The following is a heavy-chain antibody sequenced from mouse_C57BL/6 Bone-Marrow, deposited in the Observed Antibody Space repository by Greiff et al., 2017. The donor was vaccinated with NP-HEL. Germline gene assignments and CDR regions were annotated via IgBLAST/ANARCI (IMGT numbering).Heavy chain of an antibody. CDR3: ARIALPWYFEG. J-gene: IGHJ1*03. CDR2: IWWDDDK. Sequence: QVTLKVSGPGILQPSQTLSLSCSFSGFSLSTFGMGVGWIRQPSGKGLEWLANIWWDDDKYYNPVLKSRPTISKDTSKNQVVLKIANVDTADTAAYYCARIALPWYFEGWGTGTTVTVSS. CDR1: GFSLSTFGMG. V-gene: IGHV8-8*01.